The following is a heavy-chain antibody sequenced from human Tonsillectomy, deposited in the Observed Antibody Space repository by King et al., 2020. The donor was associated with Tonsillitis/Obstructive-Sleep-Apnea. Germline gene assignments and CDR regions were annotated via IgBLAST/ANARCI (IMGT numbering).Heavy chain of an antibody. CDR1: GGSFSGYH. V-gene: IGHV4-34*01. CDR3: ARDNGGGSAFDI. J-gene: IGHJ3*02. D-gene: IGHD3-16*01. Sequence: VQLPQWGAGLLKPSETLSLTCGVYGGSFSGYHWSWIRQPPGKGLEWIGEISHTGSTNYNPSLKSRVSISVDTSKNQLSLKLSSVTAADTALYYCARDNGGGSAFDIWGQGTMVTVSS. CDR2: ISHTGST.